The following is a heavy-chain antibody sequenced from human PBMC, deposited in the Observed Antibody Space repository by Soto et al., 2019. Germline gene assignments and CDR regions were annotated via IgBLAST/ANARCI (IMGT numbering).Heavy chain of an antibody. CDR3: ARDLSRNMVATDIDY. J-gene: IGHJ4*02. Sequence: SVKVSCKASGGTFSSYTISWVRQAPGQGLEWMGRIIPILGIANYAQKFQGRVTVTADKSTSTAYMELSSLRSEDTAVYYCARDLSRNMVATDIDYQGQGTLVTISS. CDR1: GGTFSSYT. V-gene: IGHV1-69*04. CDR2: IIPILGIA. D-gene: IGHD5-12*01.